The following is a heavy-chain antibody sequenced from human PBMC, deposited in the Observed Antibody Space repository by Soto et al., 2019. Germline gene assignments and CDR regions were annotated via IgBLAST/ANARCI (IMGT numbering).Heavy chain of an antibody. V-gene: IGHV1-18*01. D-gene: IGHD3-22*01. CDR3: ARDALYYDSSGYYLYFDY. J-gene: IGHJ4*02. CDR1: GYTFTSHG. CDR2: ISVYNGNT. Sequence: QVQLVQSGVEVREPGASVKVSCKASGYTFTSHGISWVRQAPGQGLEWMGWISVYNGNTYYAQKFQGRVTVSTDTYTSTAYMELRSLRSDDTAIYYCARDALYYDSSGYYLYFDYWGQGVLVTVSS.